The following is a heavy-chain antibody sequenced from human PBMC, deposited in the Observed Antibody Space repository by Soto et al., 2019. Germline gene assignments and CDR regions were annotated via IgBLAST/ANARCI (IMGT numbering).Heavy chain of an antibody. J-gene: IGHJ6*02. CDR1: GFTFSSYA. Sequence: SLRLSCAASGFTFSSYAMHWVRQAPGKGLEWVAVISYDGSNKYYADSVKGRFTISRDNSKNTLYLQMNSLRAEDTAVYYCAREVELERLGWDYYYGMDVWGQGTTVTVSS. CDR2: ISYDGSNK. D-gene: IGHD1-1*01. CDR3: AREVELERLGWDYYYGMDV. V-gene: IGHV3-30-3*01.